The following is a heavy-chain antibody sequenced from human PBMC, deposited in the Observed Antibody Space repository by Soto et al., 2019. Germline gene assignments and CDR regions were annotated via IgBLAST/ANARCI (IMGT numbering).Heavy chain of an antibody. D-gene: IGHD1-20*01. Sequence: SETLSLTCAVSGGSISGSYYYWGWLRQSPGRGPEWIGSVIYTGFTSYNPSLESRVSVSVDTSKNQFSLKVSAVTAADTAVYYCASSQKGYNWNYFDHWGQGALVTVSS. CDR2: VIYTGFT. CDR3: ASSQKGYNWNYFDH. V-gene: IGHV4-39*01. J-gene: IGHJ4*02. CDR1: GGSISGSYYY.